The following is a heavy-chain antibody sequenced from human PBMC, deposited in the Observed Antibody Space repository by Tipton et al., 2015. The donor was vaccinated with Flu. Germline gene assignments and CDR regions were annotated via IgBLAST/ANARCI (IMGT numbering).Heavy chain of an antibody. CDR2: IYMGRRT. CDR3: ARERRGGWPFYDAFDF. Sequence: TLSLTCSVSGGSINSYYWSWIRQPAGKGLEWIGRIYMGRRTNYNPSLKSRVTMSVDLFKNQISLRLSSVTAADAAVYYCARERRGGWPFYDAFDFWGQGTTVTVSS. V-gene: IGHV4-4*07. J-gene: IGHJ3*01. D-gene: IGHD6-19*01. CDR1: GGSINSYY.